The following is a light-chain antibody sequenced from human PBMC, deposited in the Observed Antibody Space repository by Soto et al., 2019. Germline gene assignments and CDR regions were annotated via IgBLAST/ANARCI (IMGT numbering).Light chain of an antibody. J-gene: IGLJ1*01. CDR3: SSYTNINTRACV. Sequence: QSALTQPTSVSGSPGQSITISCTGNHNDIGTYDYVSWYQQHPGRAPRLLIHGVTTRPSGVSNRFSGSKSGNTASLTISGLQAEDEAEYYCSSYTNINTRACVFGTGTKLTVL. CDR1: HNDIGTYDY. CDR2: GVT. V-gene: IGLV2-14*03.